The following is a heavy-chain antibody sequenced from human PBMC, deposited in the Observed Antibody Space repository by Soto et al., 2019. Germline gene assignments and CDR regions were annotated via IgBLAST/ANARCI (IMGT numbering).Heavy chain of an antibody. CDR3: AGGYTGDYLDWLLPPPDGFDY. D-gene: IGHD3-9*01. CDR1: GFTFSSYG. J-gene: IGHJ4*02. CDR2: IWYDGSNK. V-gene: IGHV3-33*01. Sequence: GGSLRLSCAASGFTFSSYGMHWVRQAPGKGLEWVAVIWYDGSNKYYADSVKGRFTISRDNSKNTLYLQMNSLRAEDTAAYYSAGGYTGDYLDWLLPPPDGFDYWGQGTLVTVSS.